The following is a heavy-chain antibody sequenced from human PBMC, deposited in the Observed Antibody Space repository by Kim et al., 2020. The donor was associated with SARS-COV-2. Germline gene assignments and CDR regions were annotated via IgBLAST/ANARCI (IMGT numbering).Heavy chain of an antibody. CDR2: ISAYDGNT. D-gene: IGHD6-19*01. V-gene: IGHV1-18*01. J-gene: IGHJ3*01. CDR3: ARDLDEQWRVRGDAFVL. CDR1: VYTFTSYG. Sequence: ASVKVSCKASVYTFTSYGISWVRRAPGQGLEWMGWISAYDGNTNYSQKLHGRDTMITDTSTSTASMELRSLRSNDTAGYYCARDLDEQWRVRGDAFVLRGQGRMVTVCS.